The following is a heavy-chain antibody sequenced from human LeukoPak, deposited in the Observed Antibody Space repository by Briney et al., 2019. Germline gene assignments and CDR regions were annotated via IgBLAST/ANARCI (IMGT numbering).Heavy chain of an antibody. J-gene: IGHJ4*02. Sequence: GSLRLSCAASGFTFSSYGMHWVRQAPGKGLEWEAFIRYDGSNKYYADSVKGRFTISRDNPKNTLYLQMNSLRAEDTAVYYCAKDPRGYSGYDSVDYWGQGTLVTVSS. CDR1: GFTFSSYG. V-gene: IGHV3-30*02. CDR2: IRYDGSNK. D-gene: IGHD5-12*01. CDR3: AKDPRGYSGYDSVDY.